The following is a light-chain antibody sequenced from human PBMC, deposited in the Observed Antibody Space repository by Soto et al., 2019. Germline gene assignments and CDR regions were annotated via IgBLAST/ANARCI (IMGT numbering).Light chain of an antibody. V-gene: IGKV3-15*01. CDR3: QQYNNWPRT. J-gene: IGKJ2*01. CDR2: GAS. CDR1: QSVSSN. Sequence: EIVMTQSPATLSMSPGERVTLSCRASQSVSSNLAWYQQKPGQAPRLLSYGASTRATGIPARFSGSGSGTEFTLTISSLQSEDFAVYYCQQYNNWPRTFGQGTKLEIK.